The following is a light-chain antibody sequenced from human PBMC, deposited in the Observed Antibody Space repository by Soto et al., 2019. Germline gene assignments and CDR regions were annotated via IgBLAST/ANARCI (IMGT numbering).Light chain of an antibody. V-gene: IGLV2-8*01. J-gene: IGLJ1*01. Sequence: QSALTQPPSASGSPGQSVTISCTGTSSDVVAYIFVSWYQQHPGKAPKLMVYDVNRRPPGVPDRFFGSKSGNTASLTVSGLQAEDEADYYCVSFAGGTYVFGTGTKLTVL. CDR2: DVN. CDR1: SSDVVAYIF. CDR3: VSFAGGTYV.